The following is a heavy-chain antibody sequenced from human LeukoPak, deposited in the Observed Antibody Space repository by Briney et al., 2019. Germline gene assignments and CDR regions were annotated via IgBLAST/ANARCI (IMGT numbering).Heavy chain of an antibody. Sequence: ASVKVSCKASGYTFTSYYMHWVRQAPGQGLEWMGIINPSGGSTSYAQKFQGSVTMTRDMSTSTVYMELSSLRSEDTAVYYCARSDTIFNWFDPWGQGTLVTVSS. CDR2: INPSGGST. CDR1: GYTFTSYY. V-gene: IGHV1-46*01. J-gene: IGHJ5*02. CDR3: ARSDTIFNWFDP. D-gene: IGHD3-3*01.